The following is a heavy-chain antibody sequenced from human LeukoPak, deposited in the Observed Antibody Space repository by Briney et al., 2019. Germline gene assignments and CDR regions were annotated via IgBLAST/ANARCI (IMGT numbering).Heavy chain of an antibody. J-gene: IGHJ4*02. CDR2: IIPIFGTA. CDR3: ARGAYDSSGYHNY. Sequence: ASVKVSCKASGGTFSSYAISWVRQAPGQGLEWMGRIIPIFGTANYVQKFQGRVTITTDESTSTAYMELSSLRSEDTAVYYCARGAYDSSGYHNYWGQGTLVTVSS. V-gene: IGHV1-69*05. D-gene: IGHD3-22*01. CDR1: GGTFSSYA.